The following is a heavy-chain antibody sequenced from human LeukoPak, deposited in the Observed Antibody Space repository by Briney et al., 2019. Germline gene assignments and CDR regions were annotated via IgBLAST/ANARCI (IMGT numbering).Heavy chain of an antibody. CDR1: GGSISSSSYY. CDR2: IYYSGST. D-gene: IGHD3-16*02. J-gene: IGHJ4*02. V-gene: IGHV4-39*07. CDR3: AKYVWGSYPTFEDY. Sequence: SETLSLTCTVSGGSISSSSYYWGWIRQPPGKGLEWIGSIYYSGSTNYNPSLKSRVTISVDTSKNQFSLKLSSVTAADAAVYYCAKYVWGSYPTFEDYWGQGTLVTVSS.